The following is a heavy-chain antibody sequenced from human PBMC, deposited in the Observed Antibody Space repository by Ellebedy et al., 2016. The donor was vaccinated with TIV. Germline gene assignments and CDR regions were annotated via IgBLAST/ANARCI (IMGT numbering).Heavy chain of an antibody. CDR2: INPKNGGT. D-gene: IGHD3-10*01. J-gene: IGHJ6*02. V-gene: IGHV1-2*02. CDR3: ARAIYPGSGSYYFYYYNMDV. CDR1: GYTFTGHY. Sequence: ASVKVSXXASGYTFTGHYVHWVRQAPGQGLEWMGWINPKNGGTMYSQKFQGRVSMTRDTSISTAYMELTWLRSDDTAVFYCARAIYPGSGSYYFYYYNMDVWGQGTTVAVSS.